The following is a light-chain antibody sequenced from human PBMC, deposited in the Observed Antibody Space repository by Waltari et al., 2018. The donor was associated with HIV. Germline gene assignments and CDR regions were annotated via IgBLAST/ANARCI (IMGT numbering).Light chain of an antibody. CDR3: QQYYSTPHT. Sequence: DIVMSQSPDSLAVSLGERATIHCKSSQSVLFSSNNNNYLAWYQQKPGEPPKLLIYWASTREFGVPDRFSGSGSGTDFTLTISSLQAEDVAVYYCQQYYSTPHTFGQGTKLEIK. V-gene: IGKV4-1*01. CDR1: QSVLFSSNNNNY. J-gene: IGKJ2*01. CDR2: WAS.